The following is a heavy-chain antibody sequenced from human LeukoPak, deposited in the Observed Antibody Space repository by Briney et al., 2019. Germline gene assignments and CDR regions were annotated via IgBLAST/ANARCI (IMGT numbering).Heavy chain of an antibody. CDR2: ISGSGGST. D-gene: IGHD3-10*01. CDR3: ARLYGSGIFDY. CDR1: GFTFSSYA. Sequence: PGGSLRLSCAASGFTFSSYAMSWVRQAPGKGLEWVSAISGSGGSTNYADSVKGRFTISRDNAKNSLYLQMNSLRAEDTAVYYCARLYGSGIFDYWGQGTLVTVSS. V-gene: IGHV3-23*01. J-gene: IGHJ4*02.